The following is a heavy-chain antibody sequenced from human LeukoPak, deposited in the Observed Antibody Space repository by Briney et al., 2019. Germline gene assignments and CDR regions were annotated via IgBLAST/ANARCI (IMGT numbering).Heavy chain of an antibody. CDR1: GFTFSRYW. Sequence: GGSLRLSCEASGFTFSRYWMHWVRQAPGKGLVWVSRIKSDGKTNYADSVKGRFTISRDNAKNTVLLQMDSLRAEDTGVYYCARAPSEVGGYYPEYFRHWGQGTLVTVSS. D-gene: IGHD3-22*01. CDR2: IKSDGKT. V-gene: IGHV3-74*01. CDR3: ARAPSEVGGYYPEYFRH. J-gene: IGHJ1*01.